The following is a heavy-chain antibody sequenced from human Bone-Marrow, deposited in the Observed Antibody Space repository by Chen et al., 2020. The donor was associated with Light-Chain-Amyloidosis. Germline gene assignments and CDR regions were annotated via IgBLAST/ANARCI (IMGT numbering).Heavy chain of an antibody. D-gene: IGHD3-16*02. V-gene: IGHV4-34*01. CDR2: ISQSGST. CDR1: GGSLRGYY. J-gene: IGHJ4*02. Sequence: QVQLQQWGAGLLKPSETLSLTCGVNGGSLRGYYWSWIRQPPGKGLEWIGEISQSGSTYYNPTLRSRVTISVDTSKNQFSLKLSSVTAADTAVYYCARDWYDYVWGSYRYPFDYWGQGTLVTVSS. CDR3: ARDWYDYVWGSYRYPFDY.